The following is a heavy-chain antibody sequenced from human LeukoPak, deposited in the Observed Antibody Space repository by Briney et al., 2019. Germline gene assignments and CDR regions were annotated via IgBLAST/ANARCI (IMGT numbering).Heavy chain of an antibody. CDR3: ARARGYCSGGSCYSDYYYGMDV. J-gene: IGHJ6*02. V-gene: IGHV3-66*01. CDR2: IYSGGST. Sequence: PGGSLRLSCAASGFTVSSNYMSWVRQAPGKGLEWVAVIYSGGSTYYADSVEGRFTISRDNSKNTLYLQMNSLRAEDTAVYYCARARGYCSGGSCYSDYYYGMDVWGQGTTVTVSS. D-gene: IGHD2-15*01. CDR1: GFTVSSNY.